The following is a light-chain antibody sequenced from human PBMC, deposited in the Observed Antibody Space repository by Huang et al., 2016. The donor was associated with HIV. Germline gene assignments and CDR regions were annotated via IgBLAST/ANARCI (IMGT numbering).Light chain of an antibody. CDR1: QDIGTT. J-gene: IGKJ4*01. CDR3: QQNNDLPLT. V-gene: IGKV1-33*01. Sequence: DIQMTQSPSSLSASVGDRVNITCQASQDIGTTLNWFQQRPWKAPKVLIYDASNLETGVPSRVSGSGSGTDFTFIISSLQPEDVATYYCQQNNDLPLTFGGGTKVEI. CDR2: DAS.